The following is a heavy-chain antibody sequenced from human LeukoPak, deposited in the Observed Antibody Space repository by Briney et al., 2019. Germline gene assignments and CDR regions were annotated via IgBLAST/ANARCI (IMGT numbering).Heavy chain of an antibody. V-gene: IGHV3-30*02. CDR2: IRSDGSNK. D-gene: IGHD3-22*01. Sequence: GSLRLSCAASGFTFGSYGMHWVRQAPGKGLEWVTFIRSDGSNKYYADSVKGRFTISRDNSKNTLFLQMNSLRPEDTAVYFCAKDGRYYDSSAYKYYFDYWGQGTLVTVSS. CDR1: GFTFGSYG. J-gene: IGHJ4*02. CDR3: AKDGRYYDSSAYKYYFDY.